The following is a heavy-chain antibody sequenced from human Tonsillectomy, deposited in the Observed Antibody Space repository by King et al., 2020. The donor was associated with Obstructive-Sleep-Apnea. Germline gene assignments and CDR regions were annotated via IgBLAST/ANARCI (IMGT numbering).Heavy chain of an antibody. D-gene: IGHD4-17*01. CDR3: TKVIYGDLNWFDP. CDR1: GFTFSNYG. CDR2: IRYDGSNT. V-gene: IGHV3-30*02. J-gene: IGHJ5*02. Sequence: QVQLVESGGGVVQPGRSLRLSCAASGFTFSNYGMHWVRQAPGKGLEWVAFIRYDGSNTYYADSVKGRFTISRDNSKKTLYLRMNSLRAEDTAVYYCTKVIYGDLNWFDPWGLGTLVTVSS.